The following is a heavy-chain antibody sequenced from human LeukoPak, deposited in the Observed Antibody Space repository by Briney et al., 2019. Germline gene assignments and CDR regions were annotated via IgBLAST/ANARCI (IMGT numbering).Heavy chain of an antibody. D-gene: IGHD6-13*01. V-gene: IGHV4-39*07. CDR1: GGSISISSSY. CDR2: VHYSGNT. CDR3: AREDDTIADNTFDI. J-gene: IGHJ3*02. Sequence: SETLSLTCTVSGGSISISSSYWGWIRQPPVKGLEWVGSVHYSGNTFYNPSLKSRVTISLDTSKNHFSLKVHSVTAADTAVYYCAREDDTIADNTFDIWGQGTVVTVSS.